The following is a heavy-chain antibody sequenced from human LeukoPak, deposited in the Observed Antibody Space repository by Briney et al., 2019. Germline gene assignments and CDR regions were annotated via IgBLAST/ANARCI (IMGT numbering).Heavy chain of an antibody. V-gene: IGHV3-7*01. CDR3: ARDATYYDFWSGYGAYYYYYMDV. CDR1: GFTFSSHW. D-gene: IGHD3-3*01. CDR2: IKQDGSEK. J-gene: IGHJ6*03. Sequence: PGGSLRLSCEASGFTFSSHWMSWVRQAPGKGLEWVAIIKQDGSEKDYVDSVTGRFTISRDNAKNSLYLQMNSLRDEDTAVYYCARDATYYDFWSGYGAYYYYYMDVWGKGTTVTVSS.